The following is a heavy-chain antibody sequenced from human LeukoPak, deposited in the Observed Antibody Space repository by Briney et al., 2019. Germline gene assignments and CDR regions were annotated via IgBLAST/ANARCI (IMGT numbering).Heavy chain of an antibody. J-gene: IGHJ6*03. CDR2: INHSGST. D-gene: IGHD4-23*01. CDR3: AGVPGGNSSYYSMDV. CDR1: GGSFSGYY. V-gene: IGHV4-34*01. Sequence: SETLSLTCAVYGGSFSGYYWSWIRQPPGKGLEWIGEINHSGSTNYNPSLKSRVTISVDTSKNQFSLKLSSVTAADTAVYYCAGVPGGNSSYYSMDVWGKGTTVTIS.